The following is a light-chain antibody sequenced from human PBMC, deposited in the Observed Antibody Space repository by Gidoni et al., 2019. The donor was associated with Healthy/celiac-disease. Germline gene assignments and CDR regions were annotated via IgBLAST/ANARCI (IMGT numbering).Light chain of an antibody. CDR3: SSYTSSSTLV. CDR1: SSYVGGYNY. CDR2: DVS. Sequence: QSALTQPASVSGSPGQSITISCPGTSSYVGGYNYVSWYQQHPGKAPKLMIYDVSNRPSGVSNRVSGSKSGNTASLTISGLQAEDEADYYCSSYTSSSTLVFGGGTKLTVL. V-gene: IGLV2-14*01. J-gene: IGLJ3*02.